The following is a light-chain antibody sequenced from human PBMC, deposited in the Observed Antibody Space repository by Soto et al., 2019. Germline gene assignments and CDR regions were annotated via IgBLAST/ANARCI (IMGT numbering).Light chain of an antibody. CDR3: QYYNDYCWT. CDR2: KTS. CDR1: QTISSW. J-gene: IGKJ1*01. Sequence: DIQLTQSPSTLSASVGDRVTITCRASQTISSWLAWYQQKPGKAPNRLIYKTSNLESGVPSRFSGSGSGTECTLTISSLQPDDFATYYCQYYNDYCWTFGQGTKVEIK. V-gene: IGKV1-5*03.